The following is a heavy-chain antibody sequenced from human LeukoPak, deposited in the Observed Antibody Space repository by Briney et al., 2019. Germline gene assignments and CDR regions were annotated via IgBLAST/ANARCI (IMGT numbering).Heavy chain of an antibody. CDR1: VGFTTYDY. V-gene: IGHV4-4*07. J-gene: IGHJ4*02. CDR3: ARGGGNRHFDS. D-gene: IGHD4-23*01. CDR2: IHTTGST. Sequence: PSETLSLTCSVSVGFTTYDYWNWIRQPAGKAPEWIGRIHTTGSTHYNPSLKSRLTMSLDKSKNQFSPKVTSMTAADTPLYYCARGGGNRHFDSWGQGILVTVSS.